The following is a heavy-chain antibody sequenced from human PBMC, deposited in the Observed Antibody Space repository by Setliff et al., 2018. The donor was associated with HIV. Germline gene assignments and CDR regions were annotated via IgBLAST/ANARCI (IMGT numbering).Heavy chain of an antibody. J-gene: IGHJ4*02. D-gene: IGHD6-13*01. V-gene: IGHV4-38-2*01. Sequence: PSETLSLTCAVSSYSISSGYYWGWIRQPPGKGLEWIGSIYHSGSTYYNPSLKSRVTISVDTSKNQFSLKLSTVTAADTAVYYCARHWLKLIQELKQLPLLDYFDYWGQGTLVTVSS. CDR1: SYSISSGYY. CDR3: ARHWLKLIQELKQLPLLDYFDY. CDR2: IYHSGST.